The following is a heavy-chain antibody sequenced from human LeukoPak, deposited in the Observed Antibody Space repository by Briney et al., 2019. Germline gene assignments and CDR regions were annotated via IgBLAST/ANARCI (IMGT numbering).Heavy chain of an antibody. CDR3: ARDVEEQWLAPSFDY. J-gene: IGHJ4*02. D-gene: IGHD6-19*01. V-gene: IGHV3-30-3*01. CDR2: ISYDGSNK. Sequence: GGSLRLSCAASGFTFSTYAMHWARQAPGKGLEWVAVISYDGSNKYYADSVKGRFTISRDNSKNSLYLQMNSLRAEDTAVYYCARDVEEQWLAPSFDYWGQGTLVTVSS. CDR1: GFTFSTYA.